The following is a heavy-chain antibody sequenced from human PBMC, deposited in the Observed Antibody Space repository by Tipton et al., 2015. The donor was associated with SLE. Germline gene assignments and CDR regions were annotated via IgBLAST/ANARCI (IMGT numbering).Heavy chain of an antibody. D-gene: IGHD2-15*01. CDR2: INHSGST. CDR3: ASSLGSSYWFDY. Sequence: TLSLTCAVYGGSFSGYYWSWIRQPPGKGLEWIGEINHSGSTNYNPSLKSRVTISADTSKNQFSLKLSSVTAADTAVYYCASSLGSSYWFDYWGQGTPVTVSS. V-gene: IGHV4-34*01. J-gene: IGHJ4*02. CDR1: GGSFSGYY.